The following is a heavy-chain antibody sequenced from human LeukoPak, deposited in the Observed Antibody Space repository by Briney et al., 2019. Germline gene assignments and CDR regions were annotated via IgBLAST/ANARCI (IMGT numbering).Heavy chain of an antibody. V-gene: IGHV4-39*01. CDR3: ARSSMQLWLLAY. J-gene: IGHJ4*02. CDR2: IYYSGST. CDR1: GGSISSSSYY. D-gene: IGHD5-18*01. Sequence: PSETLSLTCTVSGGSISSSSYYWGWIRQPPGKGLEWIGSIYYSGSTYYNPSLKSRVTISVDTSKNQFSLKLSSATAADTAVYYCARSSMQLWLLAYWGQGTLVTVSS.